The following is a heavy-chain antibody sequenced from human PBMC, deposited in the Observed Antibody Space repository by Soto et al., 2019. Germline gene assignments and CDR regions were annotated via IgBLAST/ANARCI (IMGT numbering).Heavy chain of an antibody. CDR2: IIPFLGIA. CDR1: GGTFSSYT. CDR3: ARIWGYCSGGSCYINYYYGMDV. J-gene: IGHJ6*02. Sequence: ASVKVSCKASGGTFSSYTISWVRQAPGQGLEWMGRIIPFLGIANYAQKFQGRVTITADKSASTAYMELSSLKSEDTAVYYCARIWGYCSGGSCYINYYYGMDVWGQGTTVTVSS. V-gene: IGHV1-69*02. D-gene: IGHD2-15*01.